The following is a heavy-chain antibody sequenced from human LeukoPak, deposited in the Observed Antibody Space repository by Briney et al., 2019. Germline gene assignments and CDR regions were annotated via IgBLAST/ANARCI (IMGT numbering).Heavy chain of an antibody. Sequence: ASVKVSCKASGYTFTGYYMHWVRQAPRQGLEWMGWINPNSGGTNYAQKFQGRVTMTRDTSISTAYMELSRLRSDDTAVYYCARDLHTVTISEYFQHWGQGTLVTVSS. CDR2: INPNSGGT. D-gene: IGHD4-17*01. J-gene: IGHJ1*01. CDR1: GYTFTGYY. V-gene: IGHV1-2*02. CDR3: ARDLHTVTISEYFQH.